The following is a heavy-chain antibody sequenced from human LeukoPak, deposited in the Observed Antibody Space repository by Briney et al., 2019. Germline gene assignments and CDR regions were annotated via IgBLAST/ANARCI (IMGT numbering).Heavy chain of an antibody. CDR2: IYYSGST. D-gene: IGHD3-16*02. V-gene: IGHV4-59*08. CDR1: GGSISSYY. J-gene: IGHJ3*02. Sequence: PSETLSLTCTVSGGSISSYYWSWIRQLPGKGLGWIGYIYYSGSTNYNPSLKSRVTISVDTSKNQFSLKLSSVTAADTAVYYCARLFPSYDYVWGSYRINAFDIWGQGTMVTVSS. CDR3: ARLFPSYDYVWGSYRINAFDI.